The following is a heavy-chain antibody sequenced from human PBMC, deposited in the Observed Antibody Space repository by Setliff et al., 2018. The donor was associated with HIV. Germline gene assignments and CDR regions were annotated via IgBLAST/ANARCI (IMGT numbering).Heavy chain of an antibody. CDR1: GFTFSSYS. J-gene: IGHJ4*02. CDR2: ISSGGEIM. Sequence: GGSLRLSCAASGFTFSSYSMNWVRQAPGKGLEWVSAISSGGEIMFYADSVKGRFTISRDNSKNTLYLQMNSLRAEDTAVYYCAKSLLVAGNDYWGQGTLVTVSS. D-gene: IGHD2-8*02. V-gene: IGHV3-23*01. CDR3: AKSLLVAGNDY.